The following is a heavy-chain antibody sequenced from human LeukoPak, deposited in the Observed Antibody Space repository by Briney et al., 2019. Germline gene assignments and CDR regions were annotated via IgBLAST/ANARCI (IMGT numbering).Heavy chain of an antibody. J-gene: IGHJ4*02. CDR3: AKDDAWLRFGE. D-gene: IGHD3-10*01. CDR1: GFTFSNHG. Sequence: PGGSLRHSCVASGFTFSNHGSNWVRQAPGKGLEWVSGISPSGDITYYADSVKGRFTISRDNSKNTLYLEVISLTAEDTAVYYCAKDDAWLRFGEWSQGTLVTVSS. CDR2: ISPSGDIT. V-gene: IGHV3-23*01.